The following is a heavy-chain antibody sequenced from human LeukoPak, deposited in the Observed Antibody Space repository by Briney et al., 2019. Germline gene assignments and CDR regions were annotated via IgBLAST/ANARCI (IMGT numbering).Heavy chain of an antibody. CDR3: ARDPAGGQYDFWSGFYRFHS. J-gene: IGHJ4*02. D-gene: IGHD3/OR15-3a*01. CDR2: ISSSGTYI. Sequence: GGSLRLSCAASGFSFSTSNMNWVRQAPGKGPEWVSSISSSGTYIYYVDSVKGRFTISRDNAKNSLYLHMNSLRAEDSAVYYCARDPAGGQYDFWSGFYRFHSWGQGTLVTVSS. V-gene: IGHV3-21*01. CDR1: GFSFSTSN.